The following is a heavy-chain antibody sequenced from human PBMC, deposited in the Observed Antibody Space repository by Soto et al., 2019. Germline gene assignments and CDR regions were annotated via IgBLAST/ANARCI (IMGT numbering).Heavy chain of an antibody. D-gene: IGHD3-10*01. J-gene: IGHJ6*02. CDR2: ISSTAGKTS. Sequence: EVKLLQSGGGVVPPGGSLRLSCATSGFTFNTYPMTWVRQAPGKGLEWVSSISSTAGKTSSYADSVKGRFDISRDCSDNTVYLQMDNLRVDDTAVYFCAKGVLSFHYGMEVWGQGTTVTVSS. CDR3: AKGVLSFHYGMEV. V-gene: IGHV3-23*01. CDR1: GFTFNTYP.